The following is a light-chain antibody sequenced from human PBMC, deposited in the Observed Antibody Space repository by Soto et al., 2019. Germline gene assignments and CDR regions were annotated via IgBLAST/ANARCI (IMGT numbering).Light chain of an antibody. Sequence: EIVLTQSPATLSLSPGERATLSCRASQSVSSYLAWYQQKPGQAPRLLIYDASNRATGIPARFSGSGSGTDFTLTISSLEPEDFAVYYCQQYRNWPVTFGGGTKV. J-gene: IGKJ4*01. V-gene: IGKV3-11*01. CDR2: DAS. CDR3: QQYRNWPVT. CDR1: QSVSSY.